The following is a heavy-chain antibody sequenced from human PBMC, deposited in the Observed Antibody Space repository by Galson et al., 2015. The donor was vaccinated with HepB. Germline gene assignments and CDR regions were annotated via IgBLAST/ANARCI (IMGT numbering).Heavy chain of an antibody. CDR2: ISYDGSNK. D-gene: IGHD6-19*01. V-gene: IGHV3-30-3*01. CDR3: ARGWRAVAGTGGLFDY. CDR1: GFTFSSYA. Sequence: SLRLSCAASGFTFSSYAMHWVRQAPGKGLEWVAVISYDGSNKYYADSVKGRFTISRDNSKNTLYLQMNSLRAEDTAVYYCARGWRAVAGTGGLFDYWGQGTLVTVSS. J-gene: IGHJ4*02.